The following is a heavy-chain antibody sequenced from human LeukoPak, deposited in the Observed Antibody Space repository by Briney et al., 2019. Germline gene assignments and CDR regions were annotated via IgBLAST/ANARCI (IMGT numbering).Heavy chain of an antibody. CDR3: ARDLSGWSGFGY. CDR1: GGTFSSYA. D-gene: IGHD6-19*01. CDR2: IIPIFGTA. V-gene: IGHV1-69*05. J-gene: IGHJ4*02. Sequence: GSSVKVSCKASGGTFSSYAISWVRQAPGQGLEWMGRIIPIFGTANYAQKFQGRVTITTDESTSTAYMELCSLRSEDTAVYYCARDLSGWSGFGYWGQGTLVTVSS.